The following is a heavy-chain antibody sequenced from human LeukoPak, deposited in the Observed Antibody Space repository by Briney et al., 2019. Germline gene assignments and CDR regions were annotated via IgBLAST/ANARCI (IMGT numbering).Heavy chain of an antibody. CDR3: ARPYDSSGYQDENWFDP. Sequence: ASVKVSCKASGYTFTGYYIHWVRQAPGQGLEWMGWINPNSGGTNYAQKFQGRVTMTRDTSSSTAYMELSRLRSDDTAVYYCARPYDSSGYQDENWFDPWGQGTLVTVSS. CDR2: INPNSGGT. V-gene: IGHV1-2*02. CDR1: GYTFTGYY. D-gene: IGHD3-22*01. J-gene: IGHJ5*02.